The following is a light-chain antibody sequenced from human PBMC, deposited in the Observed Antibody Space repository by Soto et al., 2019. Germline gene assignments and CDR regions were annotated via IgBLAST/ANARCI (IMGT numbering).Light chain of an antibody. CDR1: NSNVGNNS. Sequence: QSVLTQPPSVSAAPGQKVTISCSGGNSNVGNNSVSWYQQLPRTAPKLLICDNYKRPSGIPDRFSGSKSGSSATLAITALQTGDEADYYCGTWDSSLSGEVFGTGTNVTVL. V-gene: IGLV1-51*01. CDR2: DNY. CDR3: GTWDSSLSGEV. J-gene: IGLJ1*01.